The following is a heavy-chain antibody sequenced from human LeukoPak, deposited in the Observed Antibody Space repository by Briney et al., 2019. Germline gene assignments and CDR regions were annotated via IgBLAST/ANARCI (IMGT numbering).Heavy chain of an antibody. V-gene: IGHV4-39*07. CDR2: IYHSGST. D-gene: IGHD4-17*01. J-gene: IGHJ6*02. CDR3: ARDYGDYEAYYYYYGMDV. Sequence: PSETLSLTCTVSGGSISSSSYYWGWIRQPPGKGLEWIGSIYHSGSTYYNPSLKSRVTISVDTSKNQFSLKLSSVTAADTAVYYCARDYGDYEAYYYYYGMDVWGQGTTVTVSS. CDR1: GGSISSSSYY.